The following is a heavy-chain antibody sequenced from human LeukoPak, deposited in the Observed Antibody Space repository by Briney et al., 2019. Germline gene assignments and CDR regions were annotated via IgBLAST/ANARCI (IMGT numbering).Heavy chain of an antibody. CDR1: GDSINNYY. Sequence: SETLSLTCTVSGDSINNYYWSWIRQPPGKELEWIAYIYSSGGTNYNPSLKSRVTISLDTSKNQFSLKLSSVTAADTAVYYCARHRAPPGDDWFDPWGQGTLVTVSS. CDR2: IYSSGGT. CDR3: ARHRAPPGDDWFDP. D-gene: IGHD3-16*01. J-gene: IGHJ5*02. V-gene: IGHV4-59*08.